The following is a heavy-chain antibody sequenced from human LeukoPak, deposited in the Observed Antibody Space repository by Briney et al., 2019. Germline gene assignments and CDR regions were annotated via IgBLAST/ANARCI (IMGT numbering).Heavy chain of an antibody. CDR2: INPNGGST. V-gene: IGHV1-46*01. CDR1: GYTFTSYY. D-gene: IGHD4-17*01. CDR3: AREVDFGDYPRLDI. J-gene: IGHJ4*02. Sequence: ASVKVSCTASGYTFTSYYMHRVRQAPGQGLEWMGIINPNGGSTDYAQKFQGRVTMTRDTSTTTVYMELSSLRSEDTAVYYCAREVDFGDYPRLDIWGRGTLVTVSS.